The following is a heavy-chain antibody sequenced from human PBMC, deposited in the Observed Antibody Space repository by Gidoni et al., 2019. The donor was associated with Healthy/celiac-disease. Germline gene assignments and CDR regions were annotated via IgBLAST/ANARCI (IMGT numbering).Heavy chain of an antibody. J-gene: IGHJ3*02. V-gene: IGHV5-51*01. Sequence: EVQLVQSGAEVKKPGESLKISCMGSGYSFTSYWIGWVRQMPGKGLEWMGIIYPGDSDTRYSPSFQGQVTISADKSISTAYLQWSSLKASDTAMYYCARPRTAGTTVVTDAFDIWGQGTMVTVSS. CDR1: GYSFTSYW. CDR2: IYPGDSDT. CDR3: ARPRTAGTTVVTDAFDI. D-gene: IGHD4-17*01.